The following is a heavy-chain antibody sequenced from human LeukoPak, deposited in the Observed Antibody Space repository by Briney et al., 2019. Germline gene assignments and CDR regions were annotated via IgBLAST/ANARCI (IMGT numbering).Heavy chain of an antibody. D-gene: IGHD3-3*01. J-gene: IGHJ4*02. Sequence: GGSLRLSCAASAFTFSSYWMSWVRQAPGKGLEWVANIKQDGSEKYYVDSVKGRFTISRDNAKNSLYLQMNSLRAEDTAVYYCARDLRPYYDFWSGYSGVDYWGQGTLVTVSS. CDR3: ARDLRPYYDFWSGYSGVDY. V-gene: IGHV3-7*01. CDR2: IKQDGSEK. CDR1: AFTFSSYW.